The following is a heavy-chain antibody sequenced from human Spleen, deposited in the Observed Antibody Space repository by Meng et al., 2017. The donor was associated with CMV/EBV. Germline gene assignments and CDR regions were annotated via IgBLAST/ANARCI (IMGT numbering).Heavy chain of an antibody. D-gene: IGHD1-7*01. Sequence: GESLKISCAASGFTFSSYTMNWVRQAPGKGLEWVSSISTSSNYIYYADSVKGRFTISRDNAKNSLYLQMNSLRAEDTAVYYCARDRNWNYDYWGQGTLVTVSS. CDR2: ISTSSNYI. V-gene: IGHV3-21*01. CDR1: GFTFSSYT. CDR3: ARDRNWNYDY. J-gene: IGHJ4*02.